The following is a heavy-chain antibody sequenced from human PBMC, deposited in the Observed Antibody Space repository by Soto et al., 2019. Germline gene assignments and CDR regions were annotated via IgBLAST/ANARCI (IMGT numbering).Heavy chain of an antibody. CDR3: SRDYDSSATGFDP. CDR2: ISSSSSYT. J-gene: IGHJ5*02. CDR1: GFTFSDYY. Sequence: QVQLVESGGGLVKPGGSLRLSCAASGFTFSDYYMSWVRQAPGKGLEWVSYISSSSSYTNYADSVKGRFTISRDNAKNALYLHMNSLRAEVTAVYYCSRDYDSSATGFDPWGQGTLVTDSS. D-gene: IGHD3-22*01. V-gene: IGHV3-11*05.